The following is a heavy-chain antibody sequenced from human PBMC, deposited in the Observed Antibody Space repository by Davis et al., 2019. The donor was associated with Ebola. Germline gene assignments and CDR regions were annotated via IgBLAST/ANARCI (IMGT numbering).Heavy chain of an antibody. CDR3: AKDMSGAVAGNDAFDI. V-gene: IGHV3-9*01. D-gene: IGHD6-19*01. Sequence: GKSLKISCAASGFTFDDYAMHWVRQAPGKGLEWVSGISWNSGSIGYADSVKGRFTISRDNAKNSLYLQMNSLRAEDTALYYCAKDMSGAVAGNDAFDIWGQGTMVTVSS. CDR2: ISWNSGSI. CDR1: GFTFDDYA. J-gene: IGHJ3*02.